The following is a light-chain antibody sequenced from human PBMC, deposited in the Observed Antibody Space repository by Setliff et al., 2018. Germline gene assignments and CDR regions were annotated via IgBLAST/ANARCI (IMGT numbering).Light chain of an antibody. CDR3: SSYAGNYIYV. CDR1: SSDVGGINH. V-gene: IGLV2-8*01. J-gene: IGLJ1*01. Sequence: QSVLTQPPSASGSPGQSVTISCTRTSSDVGGINHVSWYQQHPGKAPRLMIFEVSNRPSGVPDRFSGSKSGSTASLTVSGLQAEDEADYYCSSYAGNYIYVFGTGTKVTVL. CDR2: EVS.